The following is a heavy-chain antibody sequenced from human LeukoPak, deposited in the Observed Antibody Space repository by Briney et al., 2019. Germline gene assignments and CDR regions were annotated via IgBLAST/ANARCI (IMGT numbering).Heavy chain of an antibody. V-gene: IGHV4-61*08. CDR2: INHGGST. J-gene: IGHJ4*02. D-gene: IGHD3-9*01. CDR3: ARGDDILTPDY. Sequence: PSETLSLTCTVSGGSISSGGYHWSWIRRPPGKGLEWIGEINHGGSTNYNPSLKSRVTISVDTSRNQFSLTVISVTAADTAVYYCARGDDILTPDYWGQGTLVTVSS. CDR1: GGSISSGGYH.